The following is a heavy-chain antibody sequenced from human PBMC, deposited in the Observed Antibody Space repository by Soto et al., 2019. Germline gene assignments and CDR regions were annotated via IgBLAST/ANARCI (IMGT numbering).Heavy chain of an antibody. J-gene: IGHJ2*01. V-gene: IGHV4-59*08. CDR2: IYYTGST. Sequence: QVQLQESGPGLVKPSETLSLTCTVSGGSISTYYWSWIRQPPGKGLEWIGYIYYTGSTNYNPSLKSRVTMSVDASKNQFSLKLSSVTAVDTAVYYCARQQTYGDYVYWYFDLWGRGSLVTVSS. D-gene: IGHD4-17*01. CDR3: ARQQTYGDYVYWYFDL. CDR1: GGSISTYY.